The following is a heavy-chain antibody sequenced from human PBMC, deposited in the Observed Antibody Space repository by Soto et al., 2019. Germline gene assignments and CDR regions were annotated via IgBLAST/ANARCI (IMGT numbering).Heavy chain of an antibody. J-gene: IGHJ3*01. D-gene: IGHD2-15*01. V-gene: IGHV3-23*01. Sequence: EAQLSESGGGLVQPGGSLRLSCAASGFIFNNYAMNWVRQAPGKGLEWVSGIGGGKGDEKESVDSVKGRFTISRDSSKNALFLQLNSLRAEDTAVYYCAKDRMSDNSVWDAFDVWGAGAMLTVSS. CDR1: GFIFNNYA. CDR2: IGGGKGDEK. CDR3: AKDRMSDNSVWDAFDV.